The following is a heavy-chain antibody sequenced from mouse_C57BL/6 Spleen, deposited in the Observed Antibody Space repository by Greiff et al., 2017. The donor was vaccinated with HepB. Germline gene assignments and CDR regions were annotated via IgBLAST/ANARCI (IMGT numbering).Heavy chain of an antibody. CDR3: ARGGNYYGSSYWYFDV. CDR2: ILPGSGST. D-gene: IGHD1-1*01. V-gene: IGHV1-9*01. J-gene: IGHJ1*03. Sequence: QVQLKESGAELMKPGASVKLSCKATGYTFTGYWIEWVKQRPGHGLEWIGEILPGSGSTNYNEKFKGKATFTADTSSNTAYMQLSSLTTEDSAIYYCARGGNYYGSSYWYFDVWGTGTTVTVSS. CDR1: GYTFTGYW.